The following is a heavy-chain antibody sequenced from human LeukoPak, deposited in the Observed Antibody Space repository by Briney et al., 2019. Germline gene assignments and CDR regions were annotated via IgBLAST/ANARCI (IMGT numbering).Heavy chain of an antibody. J-gene: IGHJ4*02. CDR2: INPNSGGT. CDR1: GYTFTVYS. CDR3: AREYYDFWSGYYTGIGGY. D-gene: IGHD3-3*01. V-gene: IGHV1-2*02. Sequence: ASVTVSCTASGYTFTVYSMHSGREAPGQGPEWMGWINPNSGGTNYAQKFQGRVTMTRETSISTAYMELSRLRSDDTAVYYCAREYYDFWSGYYTGIGGYWGQGTLVTVSS.